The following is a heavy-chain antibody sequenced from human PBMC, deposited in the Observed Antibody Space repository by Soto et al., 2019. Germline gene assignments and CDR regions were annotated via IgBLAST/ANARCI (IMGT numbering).Heavy chain of an antibody. V-gene: IGHV1-24*01. J-gene: IGHJ6*02. CDR1: GYTLTELS. CDR3: ATASKHQNYGMDV. Sequence: ASVKVSCKVSGYTLTELSMHWVRQAPGKGLEWMGGFDPEDGETIYAQKFQGRVTMTEATSTDRAYMELSSLRSEDTAVYYCATASKHQNYGMDVWGQGTTVTVSS. CDR2: FDPEDGET.